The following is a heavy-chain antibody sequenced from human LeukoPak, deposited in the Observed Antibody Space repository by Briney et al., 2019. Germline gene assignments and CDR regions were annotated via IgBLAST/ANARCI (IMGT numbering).Heavy chain of an antibody. J-gene: IGHJ3*02. CDR1: GFTFDDYA. CDR2: ISWNSGSI. D-gene: IGHD6-19*01. Sequence: GRSLRLSCAASGFTFDDYAMHWVRQAPGKGLEWVSGISWNSGSIGYADSVKGRFTISRDNAKNSLYLQMNSLRAEDTALYYCAKDMEQWLSYDAFDIWGQGTMVTVSS. V-gene: IGHV3-9*01. CDR3: AKDMEQWLSYDAFDI.